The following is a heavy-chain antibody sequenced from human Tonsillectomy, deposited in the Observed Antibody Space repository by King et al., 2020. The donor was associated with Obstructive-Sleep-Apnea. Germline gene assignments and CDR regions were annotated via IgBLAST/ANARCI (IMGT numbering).Heavy chain of an antibody. Sequence: QLVQSGAEVKKPGESLKISCKGSGYSFIRYWIGWVRQMPGKGLEWMGIIYPGDSDTRYSPSFQGQVIISADKSTNTAYLQWSSLKASDTAIYYCARHGFGSGWYYFDYWGQGTLVTVSS. D-gene: IGHD6-19*01. CDR2: IYPGDSDT. CDR1: GYSFIRYW. J-gene: IGHJ4*02. CDR3: ARHGFGSGWYYFDY. V-gene: IGHV5-51*01.